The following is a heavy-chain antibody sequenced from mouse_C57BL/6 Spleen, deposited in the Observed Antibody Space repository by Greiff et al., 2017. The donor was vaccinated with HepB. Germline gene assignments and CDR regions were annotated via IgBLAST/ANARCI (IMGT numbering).Heavy chain of an antibody. CDR1: GFSLTSYG. CDR2: IWRGGST. D-gene: IGHD1-1*01. Sequence: VKLQESGPGLVQPSQSLSITCTVSGFSLTSYGVHWVRQSPGKGLEWLGVIWRGGSTDYNAAFMSRLSITKDNSKSQVFFKMNSLQADDTAIYYCAKGYYGSSYLYWYFDVWGTGTTVTVSS. V-gene: IGHV2-5*01. CDR3: AKGYYGSSYLYWYFDV. J-gene: IGHJ1*03.